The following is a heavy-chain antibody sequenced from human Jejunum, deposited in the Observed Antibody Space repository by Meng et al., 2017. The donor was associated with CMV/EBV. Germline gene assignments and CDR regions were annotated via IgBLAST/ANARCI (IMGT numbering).Heavy chain of an antibody. CDR2: IYYRGDT. CDR1: GGSISTTSYY. CDR3: ARVTVVSQRFDY. Sequence: SGGSISTTSYYWGWVRQPPGKGLEWIGTIYYRGDTYYSPSLESRLSISVDTSKNHFSLRLRSVTAADTAVYYCARVTVVSQRFDYWGQGTLVTVSS. J-gene: IGHJ4*02. V-gene: IGHV4-39*07. D-gene: IGHD6-25*01.